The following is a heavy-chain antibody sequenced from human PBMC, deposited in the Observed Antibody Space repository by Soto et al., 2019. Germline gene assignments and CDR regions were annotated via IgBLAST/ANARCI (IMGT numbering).Heavy chain of an antibody. J-gene: IGHJ6*04. D-gene: IGHD6-13*01. Sequence: SEALSLTCVVSGGAFSEFYWSWIRKPPGRGVEWIGAINHSGSSNCNPSLTSRVTMSVDTWKQQVSVIMGSVTAEDPAVDWCSRARAAGYCMDVWGKRTTVT. V-gene: IGHV4-34*01. CDR3: SRARAAGYCMDV. CDR1: GGAFSEFY. CDR2: INHSGSS.